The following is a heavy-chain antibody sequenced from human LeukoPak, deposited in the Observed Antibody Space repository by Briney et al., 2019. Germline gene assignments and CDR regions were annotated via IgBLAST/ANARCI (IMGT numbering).Heavy chain of an antibody. D-gene: IGHD6-19*01. Sequence: GGSLRLSCAASGFTFSGSAMHWVRQASGKGLEWVGRIRSKANSYATAYAASVKGRFTISRDDSKNTAYLQMNSLKTEDTAVYYCTTWPPGIAVAGPPPYYYYYYMDVWGKGTTVTVSS. V-gene: IGHV3-73*01. CDR2: IRSKANSYAT. CDR3: TTWPPGIAVAGPPPYYYYYYMDV. J-gene: IGHJ6*03. CDR1: GFTFSGSA.